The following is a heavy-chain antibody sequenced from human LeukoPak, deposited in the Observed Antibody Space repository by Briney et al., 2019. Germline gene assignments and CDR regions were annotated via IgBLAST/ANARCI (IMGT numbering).Heavy chain of an antibody. D-gene: IGHD6-13*01. CDR3: AKERGRSWYEDYFDN. V-gene: IGHV3-9*01. J-gene: IGHJ4*02. CDR2: ISWNCCSK. Sequence: GGSVRLFCGASGFLFDDYALHWVRQASAKGLEWVSGISWNCCSKGCAESVRGRFNIYRDNAKNSLYLTVNSLRAEDTALYYCAKERGRSWYEDYFDNWGQGTLVTVSS. CDR1: GFLFDDYA.